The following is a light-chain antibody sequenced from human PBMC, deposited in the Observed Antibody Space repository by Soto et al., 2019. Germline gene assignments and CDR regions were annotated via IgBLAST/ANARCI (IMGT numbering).Light chain of an antibody. V-gene: IGKV3-11*01. CDR2: DAS. CDR3: QQRSNWPQIT. J-gene: IGKJ5*01. CDR1: QSVSSY. Sequence: EIVLTQSPATLSLSPGEGAALSCSASQSVSSYLAWYQQKPGQAPRLLIYDASNRATGIPARFSGSGSGTDFTLTISSLEPEDFAVYYCQQRSNWPQITFGQGTRLAIK.